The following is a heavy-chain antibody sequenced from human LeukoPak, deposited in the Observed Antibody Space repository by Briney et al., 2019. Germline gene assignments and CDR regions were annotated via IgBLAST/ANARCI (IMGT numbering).Heavy chain of an antibody. CDR1: GFTFSSYW. J-gene: IGHJ4*02. D-gene: IGHD5-24*01. V-gene: IGHV3-74*01. CDR3: ARAPRPEMATVKGD. CDR2: IKSDGSYT. Sequence: PGGSLRLSCAASGFTFSSYWMHWVRRAPGKGLVWVSRIKSDGSYTSYADSVKGRFTISRDNANNMLYLQMNSLRVEDTAVYYCARAPRPEMATVKGDWGQGILVTVSS.